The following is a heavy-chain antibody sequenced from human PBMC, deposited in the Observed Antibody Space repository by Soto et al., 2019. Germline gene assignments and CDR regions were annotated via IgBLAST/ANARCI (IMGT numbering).Heavy chain of an antibody. D-gene: IGHD3-9*01. CDR2: IYYSGST. CDR3: ARTYYDILTGYSFDY. CDR1: GGSISSYY. Sequence: QVQLQESGPGLVKPSETLSLTCTVSGGSISSYYWSWIRQPPGKGLEWIGYIYYSGSTNYNPSLKSRVTIXXDXSXXPFSLKLRSVTAAATAVYVCARTYYDILTGYSFDYWGQGTLVTVSS. J-gene: IGHJ4*02. V-gene: IGHV4-59*01.